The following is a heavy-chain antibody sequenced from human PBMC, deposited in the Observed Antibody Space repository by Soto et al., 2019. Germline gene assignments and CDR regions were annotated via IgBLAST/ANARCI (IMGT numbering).Heavy chain of an antibody. J-gene: IGHJ3*02. Sequence: QVQLVESGGGVVQPGRSLRLSCAASGFTFSSYAMHWVRQAPGKGLEWVAVISYDGSNKYYADSVKGRFTISRDNSKNTLELQMNSLRAEDTAVYYCARDFWDWGSTEIGNAFDIWGQGTMVTVSS. CDR1: GFTFSSYA. CDR2: ISYDGSNK. V-gene: IGHV3-30-3*01. D-gene: IGHD7-27*01. CDR3: ARDFWDWGSTEIGNAFDI.